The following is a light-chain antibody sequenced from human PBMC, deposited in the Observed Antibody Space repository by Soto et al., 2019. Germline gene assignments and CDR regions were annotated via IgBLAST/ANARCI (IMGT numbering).Light chain of an antibody. J-gene: IGKJ4*01. CDR1: QSVGNNN. CDR2: DAS. V-gene: IGKV3-20*01. Sequence: EIVLTQSPGTLSLSPGERATLSCMASQSVGNNNLAWYQQQPGQAPGCLIYDASSRATGIPDRFSGSGSGTDFTLHISRLEPEDFAVYYCQKYGSTPLTFGGGTKVEIK. CDR3: QKYGSTPLT.